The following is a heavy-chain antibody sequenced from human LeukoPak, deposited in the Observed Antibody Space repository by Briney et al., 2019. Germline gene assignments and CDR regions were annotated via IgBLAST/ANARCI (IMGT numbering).Heavy chain of an antibody. D-gene: IGHD1-26*01. CDR3: AKALFSGSYWGGFDY. J-gene: IGHJ4*02. V-gene: IGHV3-30*18. CDR1: GFTFSSYD. CDR2: ISYDGNNK. Sequence: GRSLRLSCAASGFTFSSYDMHWVRQAPGKGLEWVAVISYDGNNKYYADSVKGRFTISRGNSNNTLFLHMNSLRAEDTAVYNCAKALFSGSYWGGFDYCGQGTLVTVSS.